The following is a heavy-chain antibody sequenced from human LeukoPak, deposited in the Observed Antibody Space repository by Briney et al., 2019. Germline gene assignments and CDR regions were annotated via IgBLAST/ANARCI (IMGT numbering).Heavy chain of an antibody. CDR1: GFSFNSYP. V-gene: IGHV3-30*04. CDR2: ISNDGNDK. D-gene: IGHD3-10*01. J-gene: IGHJ4*02. CDR3: ARPDDSESFYRANHY. Sequence: GGSLRLSCAASGFSFNSYPMHWVRQAPGKGLEWVAVISNDGNDKYYADSVKGRFTISRDNSNNTLSLQMNGLRVEDTAVYYCARPDDSESFYRANHYWGRGTLVTVS.